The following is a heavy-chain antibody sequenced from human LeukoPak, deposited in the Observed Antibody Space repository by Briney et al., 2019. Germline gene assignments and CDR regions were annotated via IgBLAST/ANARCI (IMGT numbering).Heavy chain of an antibody. CDR2: ISGSGDNT. CDR1: GFIFYDYA. D-gene: IGHD3-10*01. J-gene: IGHJ2*01. CDR3: ARDRGHYYGSGSYSQYWYFDL. Sequence: TGGSLRLSCAASGFIFYDYAMTWVRQAPGKGLEWVSSISGSGDNTYHADSVKGRFTISRDNPKNTLYLQMNSLRAEDSAVYYCARDRGHYYGSGSYSQYWYFDLWGRGTLVTVSS. V-gene: IGHV3-23*01.